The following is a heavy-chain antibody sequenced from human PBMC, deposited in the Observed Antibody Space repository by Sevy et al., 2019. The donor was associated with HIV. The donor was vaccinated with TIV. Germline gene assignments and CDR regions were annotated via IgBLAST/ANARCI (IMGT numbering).Heavy chain of an antibody. V-gene: IGHV4-61*01. Sequence: SETLSLTCIVSSGSVSSGNNYWSWIRQPPGKGLEWIGYIYYSGNTKYNPSLKSRVTISIDTSKNQFSLNLTSVTAADTAVYYGARDPSEEGFSYGPFDSWGQGILVTVSS. D-gene: IGHD5-18*01. CDR3: ARDPSEEGFSYGPFDS. CDR2: IYYSGNT. CDR1: SGSVSSGNNY. J-gene: IGHJ5*01.